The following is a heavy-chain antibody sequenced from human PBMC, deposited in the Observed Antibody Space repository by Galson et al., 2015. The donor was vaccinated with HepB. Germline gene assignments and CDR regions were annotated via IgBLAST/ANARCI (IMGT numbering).Heavy chain of an antibody. D-gene: IGHD3-10*01. Sequence: SETLSLTCTVSGGSVSSGSYYWSWIRQPPGKGLEWIGYIYYSGSTNYNPSLMSRVSISVDTSKNQFYLTLSSVTAADTAVYYCARGTPVRRSGSFDFWGQGILVTVSS. CDR3: ARGTPVRRSGSFDF. V-gene: IGHV4-61*01. CDR1: GGSVSSGSYY. CDR2: IYYSGST. J-gene: IGHJ4*02.